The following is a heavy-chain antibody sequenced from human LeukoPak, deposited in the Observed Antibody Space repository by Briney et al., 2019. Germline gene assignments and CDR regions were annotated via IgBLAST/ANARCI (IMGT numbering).Heavy chain of an antibody. Sequence: PGGSLRLSCAASGFTFSSYEMNWVRQAPGKGLEWVSYISSSGSTIYYADSVKGRFTISRDNAKNSLYVQMNSLRSDDTAVYYCARGGRRPGFTIFGVVIDPFDYWGQGTLVTVSS. V-gene: IGHV3-48*03. CDR2: ISSSGSTI. CDR3: ARGGRRPGFTIFGVVIDPFDY. J-gene: IGHJ4*02. D-gene: IGHD3-3*01. CDR1: GFTFSSYE.